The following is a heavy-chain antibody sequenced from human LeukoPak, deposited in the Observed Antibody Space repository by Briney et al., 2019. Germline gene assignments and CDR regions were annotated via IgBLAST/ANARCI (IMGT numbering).Heavy chain of an antibody. J-gene: IGHJ4*02. V-gene: IGHV1-69*13. D-gene: IGHD3-22*01. CDR1: GYTFTGYY. Sequence: SVKVSCKASGYTFTGYYMHWVRQAPGQGLEWMGGIIPIFGTANYAQKFQGRVTITADESTSTAYMELSSLRSEDTAVYYCARSPGGDSSGYYWFDYWGQGTLVTVSS. CDR2: IIPIFGTA. CDR3: ARSPGGDSSGYYWFDY.